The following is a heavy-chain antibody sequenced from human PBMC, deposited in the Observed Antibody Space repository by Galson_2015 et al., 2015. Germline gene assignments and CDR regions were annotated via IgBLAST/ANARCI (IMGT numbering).Heavy chain of an antibody. Sequence: QSGAEVKKPGESLKISCKGSGYSFTNYWIGWVRQMPGKGLEWMGIIYPGDSDTRYSPSFQGQVTISADKSISTAYLQWNSLKASDTAMYYCASFGSGSELENYFDYWGQGTLVTVSS. CDR1: GYSFTNYW. CDR3: ASFGSGSELENYFDY. J-gene: IGHJ4*02. V-gene: IGHV5-51*01. D-gene: IGHD3-10*01. CDR2: IYPGDSDT.